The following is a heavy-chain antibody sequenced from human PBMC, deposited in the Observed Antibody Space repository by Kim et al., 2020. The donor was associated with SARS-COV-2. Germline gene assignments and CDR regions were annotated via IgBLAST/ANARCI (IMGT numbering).Heavy chain of an antibody. V-gene: IGHV4-59*01. CDR2: IYYSGST. CDR1: GGSISSYY. Sequence: SETLSLTCTVSGGSISSYYWSWIRQPPGKGLEWIGYIYYSGSTNYNPSLKSRVTISVDTSKNQFSLKLSSVTAADTAVYYCATHRLSGGIAAAGPFDYWGQGTRVTVSS. CDR3: ATHRLSGGIAAAGPFDY. D-gene: IGHD6-13*01. J-gene: IGHJ4*02.